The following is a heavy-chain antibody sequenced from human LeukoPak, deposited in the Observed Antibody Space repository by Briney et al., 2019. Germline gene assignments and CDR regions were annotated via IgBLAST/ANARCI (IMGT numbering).Heavy chain of an antibody. D-gene: IGHD6-13*01. CDR1: GGSIDTSTYY. CDR3: VRLGRSSWHFDY. V-gene: IGHV4-39*01. Sequence: SETLSLTCIVSGGSIDTSTYYWAWIRQSPGKGLEWIGSIYYSGTTYYNPSLQGRVTISVDTSKNQFSLKLNSVTAADTAVYYCVRLGRSSWHFDYWGQGTLVTVSS. CDR2: IYYSGTT. J-gene: IGHJ4*02.